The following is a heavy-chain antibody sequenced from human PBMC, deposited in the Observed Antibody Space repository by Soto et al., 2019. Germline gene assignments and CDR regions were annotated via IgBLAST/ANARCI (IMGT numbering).Heavy chain of an antibody. CDR3: ASRITMVRGVISNYYYYGMDV. Sequence: GGSLRLSCAASGFTVSSNYMSWVRQAPGKGLEWVSVIYSGGSTYYADSVKGRFTISRDNSKNTLYLQMNSLRVEDTAVYYCASRITMVRGVISNYYYYGMDVWGQGTTVTVSS. CDR2: IYSGGST. D-gene: IGHD3-10*01. V-gene: IGHV3-66*01. J-gene: IGHJ6*02. CDR1: GFTVSSNY.